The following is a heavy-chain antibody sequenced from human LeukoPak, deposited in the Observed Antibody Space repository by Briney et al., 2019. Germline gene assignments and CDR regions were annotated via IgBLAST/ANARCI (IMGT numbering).Heavy chain of an antibody. CDR2: INPNSGDT. J-gene: IGHJ4*02. CDR1: GYTFTSYY. D-gene: IGHD4-17*01. CDR3: ARIAYGDYETQDY. V-gene: IGHV1-2*02. Sequence: ASVKVSCKASGYTFTSYYIHWVRQAPGQGLEWMGWINPNSGDTNYAQKFQGRVTMTRDTSISTAYMELRRLRSDDTAVFYCARIAYGDYETQDYWGQGSLVTVSS.